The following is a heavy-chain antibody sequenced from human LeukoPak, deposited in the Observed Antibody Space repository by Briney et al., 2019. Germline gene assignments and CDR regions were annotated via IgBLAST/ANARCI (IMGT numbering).Heavy chain of an antibody. CDR2: IKSKTDGGTT. CDR1: GFTFSNAW. D-gene: IGHD3-22*01. J-gene: IGHJ4*02. V-gene: IGHV3-15*01. CDR3: TTVYYYDSSGYTNFDY. Sequence: GGSLRLSCAASGFTFSNAWMSWVRQAPGKGREWVGRIKSKTDGGTTDYAAPVKGRFTISRDDSKNTLYLQMNSLKTEDTAVYYCTTVYYYDSSGYTNFDYWGQGTLVTVSS.